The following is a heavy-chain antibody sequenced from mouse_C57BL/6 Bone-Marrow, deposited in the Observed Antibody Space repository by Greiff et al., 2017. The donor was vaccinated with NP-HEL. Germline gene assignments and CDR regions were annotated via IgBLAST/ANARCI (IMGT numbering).Heavy chain of an antibody. Sequence: QVQLQQSGAELVRPGTSVKVSCKASGYTFTNYLIEWVKQRPGQGLEWIGVINPGSGGTNYNEKFKGKATLTADKSSSTAYMQLSSLTSEDSAVYFCERWHLSYYAMDYWGQGTSVTVSS. D-gene: IGHD3-1*01. CDR2: INPGSGGT. V-gene: IGHV1-54*01. CDR1: GYTFTNYL. J-gene: IGHJ4*01. CDR3: ERWHLSYYAMDY.